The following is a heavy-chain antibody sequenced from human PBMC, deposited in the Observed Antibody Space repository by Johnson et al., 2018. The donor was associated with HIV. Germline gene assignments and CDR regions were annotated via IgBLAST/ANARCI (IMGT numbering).Heavy chain of an antibody. J-gene: IGHJ3*02. CDR1: GFTFTFYA. Sequence: QVQLVESGGGVVQPGRSLRLSCAASGFTFTFYAMHWVRQAPGKGLEWVAVISYDGSNKYYADSVKGRFTISRDNSKNTLYLQMNSLGGEDTAVYYCATCSDQVLLGGDFFDIWGQGTMVTVSS. CDR2: ISYDGSNK. D-gene: IGHD3-16*01. CDR3: ATCSDQVLLGGDFFDI. V-gene: IGHV3-30-3*01.